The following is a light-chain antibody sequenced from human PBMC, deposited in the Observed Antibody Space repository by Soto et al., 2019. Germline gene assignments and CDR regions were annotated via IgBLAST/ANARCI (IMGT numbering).Light chain of an antibody. Sequence: VLTQTPLLSPVTLGQPASISCRSSRSLVASDGNAYLTWLHQRPVQPPRPLIYKVSQRLSGVPEKLSGSGAGTDFTLHIRRVEAEDVGTYFCMQATQLRTFGQGTRLEIK. V-gene: IGKV2-24*01. CDR3: MQATQLRT. CDR1: RSLVASDGNAY. J-gene: IGKJ5*01. CDR2: KVS.